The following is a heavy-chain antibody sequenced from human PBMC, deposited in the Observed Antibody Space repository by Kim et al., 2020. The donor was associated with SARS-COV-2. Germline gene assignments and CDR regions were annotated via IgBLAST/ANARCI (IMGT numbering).Heavy chain of an antibody. CDR1: GYTFTSYA. D-gene: IGHD5-18*01. Sequence: ASVKVSCKASGYTFTSYAMHWVRQAPGQRLEWMGWINAGNGNTKYSQKFQGRVTITRDTSASTAYMELSSLRSEDTAVYYCARVPPVGIQLWGALDYWGQGTLVTVSS. CDR2: INAGNGNT. J-gene: IGHJ4*02. V-gene: IGHV1-3*01. CDR3: ARVPPVGIQLWGALDY.